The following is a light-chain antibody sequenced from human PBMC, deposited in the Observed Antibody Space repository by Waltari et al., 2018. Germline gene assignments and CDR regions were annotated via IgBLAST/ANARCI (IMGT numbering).Light chain of an antibody. Sequence: QSVLTQPPSASGTPGQRVTFSCSGTRSNIGSNSVNWYRQVPGTAPKLLIHSKNQRPSGVPDRFSGTKSGTSASLAISGLQSEDEADYYCAAWDDSVNGHWVFGGGTKLTVL. CDR2: SKN. CDR1: RSNIGSNS. J-gene: IGLJ3*02. V-gene: IGLV1-44*01. CDR3: AAWDDSVNGHWV.